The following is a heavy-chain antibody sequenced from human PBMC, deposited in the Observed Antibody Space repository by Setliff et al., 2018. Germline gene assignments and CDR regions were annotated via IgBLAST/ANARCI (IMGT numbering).Heavy chain of an antibody. V-gene: IGHV3-74*01. CDR1: GFTFSNYW. CDR3: ARSAANGGHDPFDI. Sequence: GGSLRLSCAASGFTFSNYWMHWVRQAPGKGLVWVSRIYTDGTITSYADSVKGRFTISRDNAKNTLHLQMNSLRADDTAVYYCARSAANGGHDPFDIWGQGTMVTVSS. D-gene: IGHD6-25*01. CDR2: IYTDGTIT. J-gene: IGHJ3*02.